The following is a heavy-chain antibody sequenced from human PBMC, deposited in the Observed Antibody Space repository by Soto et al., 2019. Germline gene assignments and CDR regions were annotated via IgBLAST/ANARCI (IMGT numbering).Heavy chain of an antibody. J-gene: IGHJ1*01. CDR3: ARRYCSGGSCYEYFQH. CDR2: INSDGSST. D-gene: IGHD2-15*01. V-gene: IGHV3-74*01. Sequence: PGGSLRLSCAASGFIFSSYWMYWVRQAPGKGLVWVSRINSDGSSTSYADSVKGRFTISRDNAKNTLYLQMNSLRAEDTAVYYCARRYCSGGSCYEYFQHWGQGTQVTVPS. CDR1: GFIFSSYW.